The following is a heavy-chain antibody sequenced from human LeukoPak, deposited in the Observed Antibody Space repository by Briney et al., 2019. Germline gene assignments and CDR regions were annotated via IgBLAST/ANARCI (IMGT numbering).Heavy chain of an antibody. CDR2: ISGSGGGT. D-gene: IGHD4-17*01. Sequence: GGSLRLSCAASGFTFSNLAMGWVRQAPGKGLAWVSGISGSGGGTYYVDSVRGRFTISRDNSKNTLFLDMNNMRADDTAVCFCVKDNYADYASGGVDWYFDLWGRGTLVTVSS. J-gene: IGHJ2*01. V-gene: IGHV3-23*01. CDR1: GFTFSNLA. CDR3: VKDNYADYASGGVDWYFDL.